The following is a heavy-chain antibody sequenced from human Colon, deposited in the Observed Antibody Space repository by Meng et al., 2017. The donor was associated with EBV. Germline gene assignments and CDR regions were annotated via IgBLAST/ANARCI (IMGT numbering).Heavy chain of an antibody. CDR2: IDDSGST. J-gene: IGHJ4*02. D-gene: IGHD1-26*01. Sequence: QVQLEESGPGLVKPSGTLSLTGGVFCVSISSNIRWTWVRQPPGKGLEWIGDIDDSGSTNYNPSLNSRISISLDKSKNHFSLKVNSVTAADTAVYYCARGKQDAWELLAYWGQGALVTVSS. V-gene: IGHV4-4*02. CDR1: CVSISSNIR. CDR3: ARGKQDAWELLAY.